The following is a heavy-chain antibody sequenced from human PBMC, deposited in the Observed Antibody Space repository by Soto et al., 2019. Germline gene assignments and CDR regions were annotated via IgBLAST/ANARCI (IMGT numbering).Heavy chain of an antibody. Sequence: GGSLRLSCAASGFTFDDYAMHWVRQAPGKGLEWVSGISWNSGSIGYADSVKGRFTISRDNAKNSLYLQMNSLRAEDTALYYCAKAPGIRYSSSWYFDYWAQGTLVTVSS. CDR3: AKAPGIRYSSSWYFDY. D-gene: IGHD6-13*01. CDR1: GFTFDDYA. J-gene: IGHJ4*02. V-gene: IGHV3-9*01. CDR2: ISWNSGSI.